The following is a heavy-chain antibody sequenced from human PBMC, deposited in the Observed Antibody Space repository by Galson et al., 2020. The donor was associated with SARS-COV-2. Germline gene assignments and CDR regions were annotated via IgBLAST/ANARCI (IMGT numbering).Heavy chain of an antibody. CDR1: GASFNEYY. V-gene: IGHV4-34*01. J-gene: IGHJ6*03. Sequence: SETLSLTCAVYGASFNEYYWAWSWIRQPPGKGLEWIGEIANGGDTKYNPSLESRLTISRDTSKRQFSLEVISVTAADTAVYFCARTYSRSSTFSYSYYMDVWGKGTTVTVSS. CDR2: IANGGDT. CDR3: ARTYSRSSTFSYSYYMDV. D-gene: IGHD6-6*01.